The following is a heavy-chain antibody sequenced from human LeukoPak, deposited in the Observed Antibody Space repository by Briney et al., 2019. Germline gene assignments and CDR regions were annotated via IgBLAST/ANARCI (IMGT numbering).Heavy chain of an antibody. V-gene: IGHV1-18*01. CDR1: DYTFASYG. D-gene: IGHD3-10*01. J-gene: IGHJ6*02. CDR3: ASGDYYGSGSYPYYYYGMDV. CDR2: ISAYNGDT. Sequence: ASVKVSCKASDYTFASYGINWVRQAPGQGLEWMGWISAYNGDTNYAQKLQGRVTMTTDTSTSTAYMELRSLRSDDTAVYYCASGDYYGSGSYPYYYYGMDVWGQGTTVTVSS.